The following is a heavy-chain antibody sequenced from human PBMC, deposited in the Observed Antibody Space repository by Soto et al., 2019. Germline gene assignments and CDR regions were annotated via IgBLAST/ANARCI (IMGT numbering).Heavy chain of an antibody. D-gene: IGHD2-15*01. Sequence: PSETLSLTCTVSGGSISSGGYYWSWIRQHPGKGLEWIGYIYYGGSTYYNPSLMSRVTISVDTSKNQFSLKLSSVTAADTAVYYCARDFYCSGGSCYSGAPTWGQGTLVTVSS. CDR1: GGSISSGGYY. J-gene: IGHJ5*02. V-gene: IGHV4-31*03. CDR3: ARDFYCSGGSCYSGAPT. CDR2: IYYGGST.